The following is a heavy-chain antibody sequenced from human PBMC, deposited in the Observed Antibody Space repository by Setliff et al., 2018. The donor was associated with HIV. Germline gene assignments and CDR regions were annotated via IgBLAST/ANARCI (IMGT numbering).Heavy chain of an antibody. CDR2: VSSRDDT. V-gene: IGHV4-4*07. D-gene: IGHD4-17*01. CDR1: DRGTYY. Sequence: SETLSLTCTVSDRGTYYWSWIRQPAGKGLEWIGLVSSRDDTNYNHSLKSRVTMSVDTSKNQFSLKLTSVTASATAVYSCARAAAGNTGPSDLWGQGSTVTVSS. CDR3: ARAAAGNTGPSDL. J-gene: IGHJ6*02.